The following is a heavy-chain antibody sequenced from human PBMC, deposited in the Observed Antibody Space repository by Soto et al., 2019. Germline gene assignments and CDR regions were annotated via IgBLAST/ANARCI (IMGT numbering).Heavy chain of an antibody. CDR2: IYHSGST. D-gene: IGHD6-13*01. J-gene: IGHJ4*02. CDR3: ASGQQLVRNY. V-gene: IGHV4-30-2*01. CDR1: GGSISSGGYS. Sequence: QLQLQESGSGLVKPSQTLSLTCAVSGGSISSGGYSWSWIRQPPGKGLEWIGYIYHSGSTYYNPSLTSXVXLXXDRSKNQFSLKLSSVTAADTAVYYCASGQQLVRNYWGQGTLVTVSS.